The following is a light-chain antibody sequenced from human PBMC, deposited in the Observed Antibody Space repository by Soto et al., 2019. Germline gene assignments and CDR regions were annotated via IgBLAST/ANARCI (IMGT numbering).Light chain of an antibody. J-gene: IGKJ5*01. CDR3: QQYNNWPPYT. Sequence: EIVMTQSPATLSVSPGERASLSCRASQSVSSYLACYQQKPGQAPRLLIYGASTRATGIPARFSGSGSGTDFTLTISSLQSEDFAVYYCQQYNNWPPYTFGQGTRLEIK. CDR2: GAS. V-gene: IGKV3-15*01. CDR1: QSVSSY.